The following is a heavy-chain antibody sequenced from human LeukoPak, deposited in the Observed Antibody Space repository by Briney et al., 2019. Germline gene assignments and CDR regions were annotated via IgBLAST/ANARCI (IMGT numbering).Heavy chain of an antibody. CDR2: INHSGRT. Sequence: SETLSLTCAVSGGSFSDYFWGWIRQPPGKGLEWIGEINHSGRTYYNPSLKSRVTISVDTSKNQFSLNLSSATAADTAVYYCARDVVVVPAAIHYGMDVWGQGTTVTVSS. CDR3: ARDVVVVPAAIHYGMDV. V-gene: IGHV4-34*01. CDR1: GGSFSDYF. J-gene: IGHJ6*02. D-gene: IGHD2-2*01.